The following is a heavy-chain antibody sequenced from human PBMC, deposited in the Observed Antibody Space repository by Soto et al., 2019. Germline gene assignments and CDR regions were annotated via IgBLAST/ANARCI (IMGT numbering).Heavy chain of an antibody. CDR2: ISSSSSYI. V-gene: IGHV3-21*01. J-gene: IGHJ3*02. D-gene: IGHD2-8*01. CDR1: GFTFSSYS. Sequence: EVQLVESGGGLVKPGGSLRLSCAASGFTFSSYSMYWVRQAPGKGLEWVSSISSSSSYIYYADSVKGRFTISRDNAKNSLYLQMNSLRAEDTAVYYCAREGELGYCTNGVCYTAAFDIWGQGTMVTVSS. CDR3: AREGELGYCTNGVCYTAAFDI.